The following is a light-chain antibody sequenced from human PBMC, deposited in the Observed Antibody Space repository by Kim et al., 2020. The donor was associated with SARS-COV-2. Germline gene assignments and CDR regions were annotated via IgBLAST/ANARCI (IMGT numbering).Light chain of an antibody. CDR3: QVWDNSLGV. Sequence: SYELTQPPSVSVSPGETATISCPGDNLQFKYVCWYQRTAGHSPVLVLYRDNKRPSGIPERFSGSNSGNTATLTISGTQAMDEADYYCQVWDNSLGVFGAGTQLTVL. J-gene: IGLJ2*01. CDR2: RDN. V-gene: IGLV3-1*01. CDR1: NLQFKY.